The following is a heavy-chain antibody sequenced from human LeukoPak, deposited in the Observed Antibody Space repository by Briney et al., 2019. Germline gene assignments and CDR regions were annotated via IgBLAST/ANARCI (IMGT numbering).Heavy chain of an antibody. Sequence: PGGSLRLSCAVSGFSFHSYAMNWIRQPPGKGLEWIGEINHSGSTNYNPSLKSRVTISVDTSKNQFSLKLSSVTAADTAVYYCARGPARVLRYFDWLVPYYFDYWGQGTLVTVSS. V-gene: IGHV4-34*01. CDR3: ARGPARVLRYFDWLVPYYFDY. CDR2: INHSGST. J-gene: IGHJ4*02. CDR1: GFSFHSYA. D-gene: IGHD3-9*01.